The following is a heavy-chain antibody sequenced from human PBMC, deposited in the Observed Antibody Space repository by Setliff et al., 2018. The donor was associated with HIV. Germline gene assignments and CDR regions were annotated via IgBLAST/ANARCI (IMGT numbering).Heavy chain of an antibody. Sequence: SVKVSCKASGRPFSSFAISGVRQAPGQGLEWMGEIIPVFGTLTYAQKFQGRVTSTADELTGTAYMDLTNLRPEDTAVYYCAGGRRVVPGAESNWFDPWGQGTLVTVSS. CDR1: GRPFSSFA. CDR2: IIPVFGTL. D-gene: IGHD2-2*01. J-gene: IGHJ5*02. V-gene: IGHV1-69*13. CDR3: AGGRRVVPGAESNWFDP.